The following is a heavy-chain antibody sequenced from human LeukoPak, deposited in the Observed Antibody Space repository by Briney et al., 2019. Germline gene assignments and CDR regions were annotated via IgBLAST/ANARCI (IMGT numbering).Heavy chain of an antibody. Sequence: GGSLRLSCAASGFTFSSYGMHWVRQAPGKGLEWVSSISSGSSYIHSADSVKGRFTISRDNAKNSLYLQMNSLRAEDTAVYYCARDISGSYFDYWGQGTLVTVSS. CDR3: ARDISGSYFDY. D-gene: IGHD1-26*01. CDR1: GFTFSSYG. CDR2: ISSGSSYI. V-gene: IGHV3-21*01. J-gene: IGHJ4*02.